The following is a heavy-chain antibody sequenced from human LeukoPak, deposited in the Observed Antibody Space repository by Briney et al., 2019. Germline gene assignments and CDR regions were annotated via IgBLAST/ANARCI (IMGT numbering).Heavy chain of an antibody. V-gene: IGHV3-30-3*01. CDR1: GFTFSSYA. Sequence: GGSLRLSCAASGFTFSSYAMHWVRQAPGKGLEWVAVISHDGTKKYYADSVKGRFTISRDNSKNTLFLQMNSPRADDTAVYYCARDEGIAAAVYYYYYYMDVWGKGTTVTVSS. D-gene: IGHD6-13*01. CDR3: ARDEGIAAAVYYYYYYMDV. CDR2: ISHDGTKK. J-gene: IGHJ6*03.